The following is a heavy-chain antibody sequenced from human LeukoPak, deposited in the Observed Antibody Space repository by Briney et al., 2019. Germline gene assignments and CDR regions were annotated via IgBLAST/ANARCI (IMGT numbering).Heavy chain of an antibody. J-gene: IGHJ4*02. V-gene: IGHV3-30*03. CDR1: GFTFSSYG. CDR3: VPSFSGSFV. CDR2: ISDDGSDK. Sequence: PGGSLRLSCAASGFTFSSYGMXWVRQAPGXGLEWVAVISDDGSDKYYGDSVQGRFTISRDDSENTLFLEMKSLRAEDTAVYYCVPSFSGSFVWGQGTPVTVSS. D-gene: IGHD2/OR15-2a*01.